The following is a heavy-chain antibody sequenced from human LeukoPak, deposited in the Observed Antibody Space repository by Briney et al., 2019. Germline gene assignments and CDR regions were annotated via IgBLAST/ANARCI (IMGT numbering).Heavy chain of an antibody. CDR1: GFTFSRHD. Sequence: QPRGSLRLSCVASGFTFSRHDMNWVRQAPGKGLEWVAVISYDGSNKYYADSVKGRFTISRDNSENTLYLQMNSLRTEDTAVYYCAKGVSSSWFNDAFDIWGQGTMVTVSS. V-gene: IGHV3-30*18. D-gene: IGHD6-13*01. CDR2: ISYDGSNK. CDR3: AKGVSSSWFNDAFDI. J-gene: IGHJ3*02.